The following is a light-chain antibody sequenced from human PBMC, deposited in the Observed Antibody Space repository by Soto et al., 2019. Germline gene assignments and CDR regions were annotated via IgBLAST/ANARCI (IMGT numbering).Light chain of an antibody. J-gene: IGKJ3*01. CDR2: GAS. CDR1: QSVSAN. V-gene: IGKV3-15*01. CDR3: QQYDNWPT. Sequence: EIVLTQSPATLSVSPGERATLSCRASQSVSANLAWYQQKPGQPPRLLIYGASTMATGVPARFSGSGSGTEFTLTINGLQSEDFPVYYCQQYDNWPTFAPGTKVDLK.